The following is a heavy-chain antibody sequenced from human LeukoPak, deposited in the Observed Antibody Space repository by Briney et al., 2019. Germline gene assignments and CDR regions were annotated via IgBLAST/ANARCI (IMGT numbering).Heavy chain of an antibody. D-gene: IGHD3-22*01. J-gene: IGHJ4*02. V-gene: IGHV5-10-1*01. CDR1: GYSFTSYW. CDR3: ASQPYYYDSSGYYYGAPDY. Sequence: GESLKISCKGSGYSFTSYWISWVRQMPGKGLEWMGRIDPSDSYTNYSPSFQGHVTISADKSISTAYLQWSSLKASDTAMYYCASQPYYYDSSGYYYGAPDYWGQGTLVTVSS. CDR2: IDPSDSYT.